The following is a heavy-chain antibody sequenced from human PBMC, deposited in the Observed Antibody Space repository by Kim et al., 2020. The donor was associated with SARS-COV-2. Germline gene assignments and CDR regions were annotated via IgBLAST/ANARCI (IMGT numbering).Heavy chain of an antibody. V-gene: IGHV4-31*03. CDR2: IYYSGST. J-gene: IGHJ4*01. CDR1: GGSISSGGYY. CDR3: ARGQGLITMVVVVVGAFVY. D-gene: IGHD3-22*01. Sequence: SETLSLTCTVSGGSISSGGYYWSWIRQHPGKGLEWIGYIYYSGSTYYNPSLKSRVTISVDTSKNQFSLKLSSVTAADTAVYYCARGQGLITMVVVVVGAFVYWGQGPLVTVS.